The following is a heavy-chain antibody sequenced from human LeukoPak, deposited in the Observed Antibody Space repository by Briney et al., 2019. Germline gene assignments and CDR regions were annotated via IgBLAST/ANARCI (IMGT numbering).Heavy chain of an antibody. CDR3: ARASNGDLYYFDY. D-gene: IGHD4-17*01. V-gene: IGHV3-30-3*01. Sequence: QPGGSLRLSCAASGFTFSSYAMHWVRQAPGKGLEWVAVISYDGSNKYYADSVKGRFTISRDNSKNTLYLQMNSLRAEDTAVYYCARASNGDLYYFDYWGQGTLVTVSS. J-gene: IGHJ4*02. CDR1: GFTFSSYA. CDR2: ISYDGSNK.